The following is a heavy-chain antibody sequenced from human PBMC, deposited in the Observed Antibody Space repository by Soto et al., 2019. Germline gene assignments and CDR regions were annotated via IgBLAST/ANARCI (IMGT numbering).Heavy chain of an antibody. J-gene: IGHJ4*02. CDR2: IRHDGGNK. CDR1: GFTFSSYG. V-gene: IGHV3-33*01. CDR3: ARDGDVNTGFGKDY. D-gene: IGHD3-16*01. Sequence: QVQLVESGGGVVQPGRSLRLSCAASGFTFSSYGMHWVRQAPGKGLEWVAFIRHDGGNKSYAESVKGRFTISRDNSKNTLYLQMTSLSAEDTAMYYCARDGDVNTGFGKDYWGQGTLVTVSS.